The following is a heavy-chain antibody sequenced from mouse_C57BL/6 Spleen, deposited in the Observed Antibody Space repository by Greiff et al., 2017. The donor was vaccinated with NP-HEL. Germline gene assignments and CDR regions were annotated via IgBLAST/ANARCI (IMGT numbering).Heavy chain of an antibody. J-gene: IGHJ2*01. V-gene: IGHV1-19*01. CDR2: INPYNGGT. Sequence: EVQLQQSGPVLVKPGASVKMSCKASGYTFTDYYMNWVKQSHGKSLEWIGVINPYNGGTSYNQKFKGKATLTVDKSSSTAYMELNSLTSEDSAVYYCASGGGNYGFPFDYWGQGTTLTVSS. CDR3: ASGGGNYGFPFDY. D-gene: IGHD2-1*01. CDR1: GYTFTDYY.